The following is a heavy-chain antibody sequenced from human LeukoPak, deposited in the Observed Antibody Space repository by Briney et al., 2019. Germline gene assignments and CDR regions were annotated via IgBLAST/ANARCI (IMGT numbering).Heavy chain of an antibody. CDR3: AKEAIVVVIPTADY. CDR1: GFTFSNYA. J-gene: IGHJ4*02. D-gene: IGHD3-22*01. Sequence: PGWSLTLSCAASGFTFSNYAMSWVRQAPAKGLEWVSAISGSGGNTYYADSVKGRFTISRDNSKNTLYLQMNSLRAEDTAVYFCAKEAIVVVIPTADYWGQGTLVTVSS. CDR2: ISGSGGNT. V-gene: IGHV3-23*01.